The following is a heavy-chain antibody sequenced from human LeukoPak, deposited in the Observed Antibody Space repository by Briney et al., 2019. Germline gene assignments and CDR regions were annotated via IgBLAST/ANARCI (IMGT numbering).Heavy chain of an antibody. Sequence: GGSLRLSCAASGFTFSGYWMHWVRQAPGKGLVWVSRINSDGSSTSYADSVKGRFTISRDYAKNTLYLQMNSLRAEDTAVYYCARSSSGYNYGRFDPWGQGTLVTASS. CDR3: ARSSSGYNYGRFDP. V-gene: IGHV3-74*01. D-gene: IGHD5-18*01. CDR1: GFTFSGYW. J-gene: IGHJ5*02. CDR2: INSDGSST.